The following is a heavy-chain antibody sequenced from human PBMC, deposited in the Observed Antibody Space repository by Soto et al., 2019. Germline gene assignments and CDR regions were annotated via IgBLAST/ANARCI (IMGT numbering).Heavy chain of an antibody. J-gene: IGHJ3*02. V-gene: IGHV3-53*01. D-gene: IGHD2-2*01. CDR3: ARDLVEVTPQPRLDAFDM. CDR1: GFIVRDNF. CDR2: LYRGGVA. Sequence: GGSLRLSCAASGFIVRDNFMIWVRQAPGKGLEWVSALYRGGVAYYADAVKGRFIVSRDNPENTLYLQMTSLGADGSAIYYCARDLVEVTPQPRLDAFDMWGQGTVVTVSS.